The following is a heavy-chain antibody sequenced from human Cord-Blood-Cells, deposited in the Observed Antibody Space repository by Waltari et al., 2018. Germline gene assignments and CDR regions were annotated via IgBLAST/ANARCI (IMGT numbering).Heavy chain of an antibody. V-gene: IGHV4-34*01. CDR2: INHIGST. J-gene: IGHJ6*02. CDR1: GGSFSGYY. D-gene: IGHD6-6*01. Sequence: QVQLQQWGAGLLKPSETLSLTCAVYGGSFSGYYWSWIRQPPGKGLEWIGEINHIGSTNYNPSLKSRVTISVDTSKNQFSLKLSSVTAADTAVYYCARSWGYSSSSYYGMDVWGQGTTVTVSS. CDR3: ARSWGYSSSSYYGMDV.